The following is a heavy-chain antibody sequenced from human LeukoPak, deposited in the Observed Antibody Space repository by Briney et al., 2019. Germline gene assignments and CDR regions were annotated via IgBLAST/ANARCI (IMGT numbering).Heavy chain of an antibody. V-gene: IGHV6-1*01. D-gene: IGHD3-22*01. CDR1: GDSVSSNSAA. J-gene: IGHJ3*02. CDR3: ARDRFYYDSSGPAGDAFDI. Sequence: SVTLSLTCAISGDSVSSNSAAWNWIRQSPSRGLEWLGSTYYRSQWYNDYAVSVKSRITINPDTSKNQFSLQLNSVTPEDTAVYYCARDRFYYDSSGPAGDAFDIWGQGTMVTVSA. CDR2: TYYRSQWYN.